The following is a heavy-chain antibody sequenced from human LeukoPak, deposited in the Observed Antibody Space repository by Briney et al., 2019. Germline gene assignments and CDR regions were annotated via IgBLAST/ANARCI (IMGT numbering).Heavy chain of an antibody. D-gene: IGHD1-7*01. Sequence: SETLSLTCTVSGGSISSYYWNWIRQPPGKGLEWIGYIYYSGSTTYNPPLKSRVTISVDTSKNQFSVKLSSVTAADTAVYYCAREWNYVIDSWGQGTLVTVSS. V-gene: IGHV4-59*01. J-gene: IGHJ5*01. CDR1: GGSISSYY. CDR2: IYYSGST. CDR3: AREWNYVIDS.